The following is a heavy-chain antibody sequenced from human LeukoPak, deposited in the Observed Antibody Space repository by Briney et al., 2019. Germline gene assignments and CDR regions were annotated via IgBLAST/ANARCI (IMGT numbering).Heavy chain of an antibody. V-gene: IGHV3-74*01. CDR2: INNDGSGT. CDR3: AKDFTRGPTDY. CDR1: GFTFSSCW. J-gene: IGHJ4*02. Sequence: GGSLRLSCAASGFTFSSCWMHWVRQTPGKGLVWVSRINNDGSGTSYADSVKDRFTISRDNAKNILFLQMNSLRAEDTAVYYCAKDFTRGPTDYWGQGTLVTVSS.